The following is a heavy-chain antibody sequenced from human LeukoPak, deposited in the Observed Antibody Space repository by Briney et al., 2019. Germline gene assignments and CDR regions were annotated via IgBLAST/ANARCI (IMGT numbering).Heavy chain of an antibody. D-gene: IGHD3-22*01. CDR1: GFTFDDYA. CDR2: ISSSSSTI. Sequence: GGSLRLSCAASGFTFDDYAMHWVRQAPGKGLEWVSYISSSSSTIYYADSVKGRFTISRDNAKNSLYLQMNSLRAEDTAVYYCAHIPYYYDSSGYWDAFDIWGQGTMVTVSS. CDR3: AHIPYYYDSSGYWDAFDI. J-gene: IGHJ3*02. V-gene: IGHV3-48*04.